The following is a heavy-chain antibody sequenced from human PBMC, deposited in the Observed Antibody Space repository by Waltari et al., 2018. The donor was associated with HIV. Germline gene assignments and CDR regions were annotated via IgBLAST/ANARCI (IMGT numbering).Heavy chain of an antibody. Sequence: EVQLVESGGGLVQPGGSLKLSSAASGFTFSGSTMHWVRQASGKGLGWVGRIRTKANSYATAYAASVEGRFIISRDDSKNTAYLQMNNLKTEDTAVYYCTRLVAAVAGTGYWGQGTLVTVSS. J-gene: IGHJ4*02. CDR3: TRLVAAVAGTGY. D-gene: IGHD6-19*01. V-gene: IGHV3-73*01. CDR2: IRTKANSYAT. CDR1: GFTFSGST.